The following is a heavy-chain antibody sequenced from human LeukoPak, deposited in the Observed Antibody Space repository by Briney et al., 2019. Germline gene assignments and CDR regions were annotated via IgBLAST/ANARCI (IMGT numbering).Heavy chain of an antibody. CDR3: ATGNYDFALDYYYMDV. CDR1: GLRFSTYS. D-gene: IGHD3-3*01. Sequence: PGGSLRLSCAASGLRFSTYSMTWVRQAPGKGLEWISYISSSSGTIYYLDSVKGRFTISRDNAKNSLYLQMNRLRVEDTAVYYCATGNYDFALDYYYMDVWGKGTTVTVSS. J-gene: IGHJ6*03. V-gene: IGHV3-48*01. CDR2: ISSSSGTI.